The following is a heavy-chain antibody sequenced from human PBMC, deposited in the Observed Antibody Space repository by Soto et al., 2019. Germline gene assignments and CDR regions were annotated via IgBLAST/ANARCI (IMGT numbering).Heavy chain of an antibody. D-gene: IGHD3-10*02. J-gene: IGHJ3*02. Sequence: QVQLVESGGGLVKPGGSLRLSCAASGFTFSDYYMSWIRQAPGKGLEWVSYISSSGSTIYYADSVKGRFTISRDNAKNPLYLQMNSLRAEDTAVYYCASSPRHVRKVAFDIWGQGTMVTVSS. CDR2: ISSSGSTI. CDR1: GFTFSDYY. CDR3: ASSPRHVRKVAFDI. V-gene: IGHV3-11*01.